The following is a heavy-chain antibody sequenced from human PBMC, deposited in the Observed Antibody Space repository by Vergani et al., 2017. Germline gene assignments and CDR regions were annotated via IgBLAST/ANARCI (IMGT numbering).Heavy chain of an antibody. CDR2: IYYSGST. CDR1: GGSISSGGYY. J-gene: IGHJ3*02. V-gene: IGHV4-31*03. Sequence: QVQLQESGPGLVKPSQTLSLTCTVSGGSISSGGYYWSWIRQHPGKGLEWIGYIYYSGSTYYNPSLKSRVTISVDTSKNAFSLKLSSVTAADTAVYYCARSTLHSGVGRAFDIWGQGTMVTVSS. D-gene: IGHD1-26*01. CDR3: ARSTLHSGVGRAFDI.